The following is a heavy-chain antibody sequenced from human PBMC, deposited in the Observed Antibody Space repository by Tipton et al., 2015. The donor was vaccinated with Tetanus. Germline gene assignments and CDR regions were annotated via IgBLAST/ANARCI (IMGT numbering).Heavy chain of an antibody. D-gene: IGHD2-2*01. CDR3: ARGWSECSSWSCSPFDS. V-gene: IGHV4-4*07. Sequence: TLSLTCTVSGGSVSGYYWTWFRQPPGKRLEWIGFVSSSGNSNYSPSLTGRVSMSLDTSKQQFSLSLTSATAADTAVYYCARGWSECSSWSCSPFDSWGQGTLVTVSS. J-gene: IGHJ4*02. CDR2: VSSSGNS. CDR1: GGSVSGYY.